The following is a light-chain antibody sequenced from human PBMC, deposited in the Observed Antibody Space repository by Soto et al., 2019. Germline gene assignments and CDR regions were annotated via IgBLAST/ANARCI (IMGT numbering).Light chain of an antibody. V-gene: IGKV1-5*01. J-gene: IGKJ1*01. CDR1: QSISTW. CDR3: QQCYMGWT. Sequence: DIQMTQSPPTLSASVGDRVTITCRASQSISTWLAWFQQKPGKAPRLLIFDASSLDSGVPSRFSGSGSGTEFTFSITSLQPEDFGTYYCQQCYMGWTFGQGTKVDFK. CDR2: DAS.